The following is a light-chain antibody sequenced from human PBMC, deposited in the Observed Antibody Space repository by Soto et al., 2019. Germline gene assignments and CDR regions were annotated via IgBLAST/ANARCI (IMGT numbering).Light chain of an antibody. CDR1: QNVRTF. CDR2: GAS. V-gene: IGKV3-11*01. Sequence: EVVLTQSPATLSLSPGERATLSCRASQNVRTFLDWYQQKPGQALRLLIYGASNRATGIPARFSGSGSGTDFTLTISGLEPEDFAVYYCQQHSHWPPWTFGQGTRVEIQ. J-gene: IGKJ1*01. CDR3: QQHSHWPPWT.